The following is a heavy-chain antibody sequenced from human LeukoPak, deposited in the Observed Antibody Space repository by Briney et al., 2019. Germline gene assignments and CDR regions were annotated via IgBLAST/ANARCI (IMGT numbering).Heavy chain of an antibody. CDR2: ISHSGST. V-gene: IGHV4-34*01. J-gene: IGHJ5*02. CDR3: ARSMVREVILSARRANWFDP. CDR1: GGSFSGYY. D-gene: IGHD3-10*01. Sequence: PSETLSLTCAVYGGSFSGYYWSWIRQPPGKGLEWIGEISHSGSTSYNPSLKSRVTISLYTSKNQFSLKLSSVTAADTAVYYCARSMVREVILSARRANWFDPWGQGTLVTVSS.